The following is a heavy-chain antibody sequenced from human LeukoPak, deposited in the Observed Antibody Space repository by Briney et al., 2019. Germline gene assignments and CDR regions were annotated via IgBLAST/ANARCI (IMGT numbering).Heavy chain of an antibody. CDR1: GFTLSSYW. CDR3: VRSSGWPGY. D-gene: IGHD6-19*01. Sequence: GGSLRPSCAASGFTLSSYWMHWVRQAPGEGLVWVSRINSDGSNINYADSVKGRFTISRDNAKNTLYLQMNSLRVEDTAVYYCVRSSGWPGYWGQGTMVTVSS. V-gene: IGHV3-74*01. J-gene: IGHJ4*02. CDR2: INSDGSNI.